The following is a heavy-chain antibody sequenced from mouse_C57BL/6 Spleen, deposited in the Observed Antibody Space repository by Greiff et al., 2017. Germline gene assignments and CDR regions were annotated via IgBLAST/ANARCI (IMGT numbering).Heavy chain of an antibody. D-gene: IGHD4-1*01. CDR1: GYTFTSYW. V-gene: IGHV1-72*01. Sequence: QVQLKQPGAELVKPGASVKLSCKASGYTFTSYWMHWVKQRPGRGLEWIGRIDPNSGGTKYNEKFKSKATLTVDKPSSTAYMQLSSLTSEDSAVYYCARSLTGTDWYFDVWGTGTTVTVSS. CDR3: ARSLTGTDWYFDV. J-gene: IGHJ1*03. CDR2: IDPNSGGT.